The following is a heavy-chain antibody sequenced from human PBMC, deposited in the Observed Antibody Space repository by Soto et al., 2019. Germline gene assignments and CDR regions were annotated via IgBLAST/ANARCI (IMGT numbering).Heavy chain of an antibody. D-gene: IGHD2-2*01. CDR2: ISYDGSNK. CDR1: GFTFSSYG. Sequence: LRLSCAASGFTFSSYGMHWVRQAPGKGLEWVAVISYDGSNKYYADSVKGRFTISRDNSKNTLYLQMNSLRAGDTAVYYCATRARMPKFDYWGQGTLVTVSS. J-gene: IGHJ4*02. CDR3: ATRARMPKFDY. V-gene: IGHV3-30*03.